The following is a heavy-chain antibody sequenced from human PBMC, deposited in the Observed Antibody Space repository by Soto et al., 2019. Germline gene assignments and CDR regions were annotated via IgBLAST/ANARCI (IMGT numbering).Heavy chain of an antibody. CDR3: ARGGQPRKASYYYDMDV. Sequence: QVQLVQSGAEVKKPGSSVKVSCKASGGTFSSYSISWVRQAPGQGLEWMGGSIPIFRTANYAQKFQGRVTITADESTSTVYMELSSLRYEDTAVYYCARGGQPRKASYYYDMDVWGQGTTVTVSS. J-gene: IGHJ6*01. D-gene: IGHD3-16*01. CDR2: SIPIFRTA. V-gene: IGHV1-69*01. CDR1: GGTFSSYS.